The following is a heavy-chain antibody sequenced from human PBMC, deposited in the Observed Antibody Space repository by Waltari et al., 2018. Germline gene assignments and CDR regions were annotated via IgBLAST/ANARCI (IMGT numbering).Heavy chain of an antibody. V-gene: IGHV4-39*07. Sequence: QLQLQESGPGLVKPSETLSLTCTVSGGSISSSSYYWGWIRQPPGNGLDWIGSIYYSGSTYYNPSLKSRVTISVDTSKNQFSLKLSSVTAADTAVYYCARDTDGDYGHWGQGTLVTVSS. CDR2: IYYSGST. D-gene: IGHD4-17*01. J-gene: IGHJ4*02. CDR1: GGSISSSSYY. CDR3: ARDTDGDYGH.